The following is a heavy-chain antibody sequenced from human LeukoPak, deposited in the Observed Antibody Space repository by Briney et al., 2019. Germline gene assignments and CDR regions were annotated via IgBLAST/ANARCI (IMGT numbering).Heavy chain of an antibody. J-gene: IGHJ6*03. CDR2: IYTSGST. Sequence: PSETLSLTCTVSGGSISNGSYYWSWIRQPAGKGLEWIGRIYTSGSTNYNPSLKSRVTISVDTSKNQFSLKLSSVTAADTAVYYCARDRISLDYYYYMDVWGKGTTVTVSS. CDR1: GGSISNGSYY. V-gene: IGHV4-61*02. D-gene: IGHD2-21*01. CDR3: ARDRISLDYYYYMDV.